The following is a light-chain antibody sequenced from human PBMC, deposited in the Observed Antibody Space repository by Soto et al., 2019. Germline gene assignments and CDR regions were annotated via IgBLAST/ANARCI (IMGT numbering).Light chain of an antibody. CDR1: SSNIGAGYD. CDR3: QSYDSSLSGPYV. CDR2: GNS. Sequence: QSALTQPPSVSGAPGQRVTISCTGSSSNIGAGYDVHWYQQLPGTAPKLLIYGNSNRPSGVPDRFSGSKSGTSASLAITGLQAEDEADYYCQSYDSSLSGPYVFGTGTKATVL. V-gene: IGLV1-40*01. J-gene: IGLJ1*01.